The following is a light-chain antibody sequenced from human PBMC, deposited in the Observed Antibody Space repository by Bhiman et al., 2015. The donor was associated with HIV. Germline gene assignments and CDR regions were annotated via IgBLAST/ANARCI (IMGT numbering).Light chain of an antibody. J-gene: IGLJ2*01. CDR3: AAWDDSLGVV. CDR2: KNN. CDR1: SSNIGSKY. V-gene: IGLV1-47*01. Sequence: QTVVTQAPSASGTPGQRVTISCSGSSSNIGSKYVYWYQQLPGTAPKLLIYKNNQRPSGVPDRFSGSKSGTSASLAISGLRSEDEADYYCAAWDDSLGVVFGGGTKLTVL.